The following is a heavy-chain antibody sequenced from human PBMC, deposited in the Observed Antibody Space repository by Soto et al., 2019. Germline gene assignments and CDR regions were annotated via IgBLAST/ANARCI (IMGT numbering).Heavy chain of an antibody. V-gene: IGHV4-34*02. CDR1: GGSFSGNY. CDR2: INHSGST. D-gene: IGHD6-13*01. Sequence: QVLLQQWGAGLLKPSETLSLTCAVYGGSFSGNYWSWIRQPPGKGLEWIGEINHSGSTNYNPSLKSRVNISVDTSKNQFSLNLSSVTAADTAVYFCARDRIAIAGRGYYGLDVWGQGTTVTVSS. J-gene: IGHJ6*02. CDR3: ARDRIAIAGRGYYGLDV.